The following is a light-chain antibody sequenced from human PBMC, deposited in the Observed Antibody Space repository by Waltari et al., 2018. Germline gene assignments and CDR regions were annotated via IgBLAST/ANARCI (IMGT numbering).Light chain of an antibody. Sequence: QSALTQPASVSGSPGQSITISCTGTATDIGGYNYVSWYQQHPGNAPKLVIFDVSSRPSEISYRFSASKFGNTASLTISGLQPDDEADYYCCSFTSSSTWVFGGGTKLTVL. V-gene: IGLV2-14*03. CDR2: DVS. J-gene: IGLJ3*02. CDR1: ATDIGGYNY. CDR3: CSFTSSSTWV.